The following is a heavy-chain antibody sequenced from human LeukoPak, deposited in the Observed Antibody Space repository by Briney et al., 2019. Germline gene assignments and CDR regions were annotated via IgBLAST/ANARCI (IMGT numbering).Heavy chain of an antibody. CDR3: AKDMGGGIDAFDI. Sequence: PGGSLRLSCAASGFTFSHYSMNWVRQAPGKGLEWVSGISWNSGSIGYADSVKGRFTISRDNAKNSLYLQMNSLRAEDTALYYCAKDMGGGIDAFDIWGQGTMVTVSS. J-gene: IGHJ3*02. CDR1: GFTFSHYS. V-gene: IGHV3-9*01. CDR2: ISWNSGSI. D-gene: IGHD3-16*01.